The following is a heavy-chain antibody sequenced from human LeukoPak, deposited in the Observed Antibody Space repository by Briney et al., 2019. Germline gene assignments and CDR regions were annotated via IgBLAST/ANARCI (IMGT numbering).Heavy chain of an antibody. Sequence: GGSLRLSCAASGFTFSSYGMHWVRQAPGKGLEWVAVTSYDGSNKYYTDSVKGRFTISRDNSKNTLYLQLNSLKPEDTAVYYCAKDTRCGGDCYSVGNYWGQGTLVTVSS. J-gene: IGHJ4*02. CDR1: GFTFSSYG. CDR3: AKDTRCGGDCYSVGNY. D-gene: IGHD2-21*02. CDR2: TSYDGSNK. V-gene: IGHV3-30*18.